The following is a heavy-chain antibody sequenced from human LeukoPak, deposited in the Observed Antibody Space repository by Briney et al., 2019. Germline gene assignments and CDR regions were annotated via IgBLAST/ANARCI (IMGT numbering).Heavy chain of an antibody. D-gene: IGHD2-15*01. J-gene: IGHJ4*02. V-gene: IGHV3-7*04. CDR3: ARGYVVADY. CDR1: GFTFSSYW. Sequence: PGGSLRLSCAASGFTFSSYWMSWVRQAPGKGLEWVANINQDGSEKYYVDSVKGRVTISRDNAKNSLSLQMNSLRAEDTAVYYCARGYVVADYWGQGTLVTVSS. CDR2: INQDGSEK.